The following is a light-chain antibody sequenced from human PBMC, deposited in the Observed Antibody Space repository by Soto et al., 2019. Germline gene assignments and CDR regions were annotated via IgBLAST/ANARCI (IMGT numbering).Light chain of an antibody. CDR1: QSVISSY. V-gene: IGKV3-20*01. CDR3: QKYGTSPWT. Sequence: EIVFTHSPGTLSLSPGERATLSCRASQSVISSYLAWYQQKSGQPPRLLIYGASSRATGIPDRFSGSGSGTDFTLTISRLEPEDFAVYYCQKYGTSPWTFGQGTKVDIK. CDR2: GAS. J-gene: IGKJ1*01.